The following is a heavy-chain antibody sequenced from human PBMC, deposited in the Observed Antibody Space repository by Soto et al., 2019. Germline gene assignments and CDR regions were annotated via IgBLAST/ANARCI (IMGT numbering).Heavy chain of an antibody. V-gene: IGHV3-48*02. CDR2: ISSSSSTI. D-gene: IGHD3-16*01. J-gene: IGHJ4*02. CDR1: GFTFSSYS. Sequence: GGSLRLSCAASGFTFSSYSMNWVRQAPGNGLEWVSYISSSSSTIYYADSAKGRFTISRDNAKNSLYLQMNSLRDEDTAVYYCAKTTIMRFDYWGQGTLVTVSS. CDR3: AKTTIMRFDY.